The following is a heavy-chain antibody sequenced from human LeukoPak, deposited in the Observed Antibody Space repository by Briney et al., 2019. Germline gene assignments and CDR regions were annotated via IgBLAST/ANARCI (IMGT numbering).Heavy chain of an antibody. V-gene: IGHV3-23*01. J-gene: IGHJ6*03. CDR3: AKCSGWFVRGKDYYYYYMDV. D-gene: IGHD6-19*01. CDR1: GFTFSSYA. Sequence: GESLTLSCAASGFTFSSYAMSWVRQAPGQGLEWVSAISGSGGSTYYADSVKGRFTISSVNSTNTLYLQINSLRAEDKAAFYWAKCSGWFVRGKDYYYYYMDVWGKGTTVTVSS. CDR2: ISGSGGST.